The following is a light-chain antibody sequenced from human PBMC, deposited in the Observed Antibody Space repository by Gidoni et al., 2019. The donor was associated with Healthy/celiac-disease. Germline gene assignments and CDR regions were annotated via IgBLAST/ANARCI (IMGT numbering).Light chain of an antibody. V-gene: IGLV1-40*01. CDR1: SSNIGACYD. J-gene: IGLJ3*02. Sequence: QSVLTQPPSVYGATGQRLPISCTGSSSNIGACYDVHWYQQLPGTASKLLIYGNSNRPSGVPDRFSVSKSGTSASLAITGLQAEDEAHYYCHSYDSSLSVLWVFGGGTKLTVL. CDR3: HSYDSSLSVLWV. CDR2: GNS.